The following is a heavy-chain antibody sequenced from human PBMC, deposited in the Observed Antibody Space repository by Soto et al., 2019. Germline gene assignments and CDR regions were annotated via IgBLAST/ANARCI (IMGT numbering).Heavy chain of an antibody. J-gene: IGHJ4*02. CDR2: IYYSGST. CDR3: ARHSSPLLLTYYFDY. Sequence: SETLSLTCTVSGGSISSYYWSWIRQPPGKGLEWIGYIYYSGSTNYNPSLKSRVTISVDTSKNQFSLKLSSVTAADTAVYYCARHSSPLLLTYYFDYWGQGTLVTVSS. V-gene: IGHV4-59*08. D-gene: IGHD2-15*01. CDR1: GGSISSYY.